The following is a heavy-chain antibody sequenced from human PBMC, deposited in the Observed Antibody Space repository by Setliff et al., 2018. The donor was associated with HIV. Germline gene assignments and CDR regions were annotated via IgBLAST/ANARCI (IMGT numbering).Heavy chain of an antibody. D-gene: IGHD3-3*01. V-gene: IGHV1-69*10. Sequence: RASVKVSCKASGYTFTGYYIHWVRQAPGQGLEWMGGIIPILDVPHYAQKFQGRVTISADKVTNTAYMELTTLRSEDTAMYYCAKCRLQFLERCNDAFDIWGPGTMVTVSS. J-gene: IGHJ3*02. CDR3: AKCRLQFLERCNDAFDI. CDR1: GYTFTGYY. CDR2: IIPILDVP.